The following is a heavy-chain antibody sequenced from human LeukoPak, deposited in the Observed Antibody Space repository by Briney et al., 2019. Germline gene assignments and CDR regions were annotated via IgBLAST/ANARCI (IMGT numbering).Heavy chain of an antibody. CDR1: GGTFTSYA. CDR3: ASFLGEGCSSTSCYIASWFDP. Sequence: SVKVSCKASGGTFTSYAISWVRQAPGQGLEWMGGIIPIFGTANYAQKFQGRVTITADESTSTAYMELSSLRSEDTAVYYCASFLGEGCSSTSCYIASWFDPWGQGTLVTVSS. J-gene: IGHJ5*02. V-gene: IGHV1-69*01. CDR2: IIPIFGTA. D-gene: IGHD2-2*02.